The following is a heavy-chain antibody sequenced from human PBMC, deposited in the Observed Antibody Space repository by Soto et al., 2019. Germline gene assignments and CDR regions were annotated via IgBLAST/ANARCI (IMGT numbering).Heavy chain of an antibody. J-gene: IGHJ4*02. Sequence: PSETLSLTCTVSGGSTSRYFWSWIRQPPGKGLEWIGYIYYTGSTNCNPSLKSRVTISVDTSKNQFSLKLSSVTAADTAVYYCARAGTAMVTLDYWGQGTLVTVSS. V-gene: IGHV4-59*01. CDR3: ARAGTAMVTLDY. D-gene: IGHD5-18*01. CDR1: GGSTSRYF. CDR2: IYYTGST.